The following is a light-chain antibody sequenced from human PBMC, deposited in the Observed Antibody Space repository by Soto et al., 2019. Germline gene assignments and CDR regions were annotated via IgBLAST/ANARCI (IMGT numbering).Light chain of an antibody. CDR2: DVS. Sequence: QSALTQPASVSGSPGQSITISCTGTSSDVGGYNYVSWYQHHPGKAPKLLMYDVSNRPSGVSNRFSGSKSDNTASLTISGLQPEDEADYYCSSYTTSNTRQIVFGTGTKVTVL. CDR3: SSYTTSNTRQIV. V-gene: IGLV2-14*03. J-gene: IGLJ1*01. CDR1: SSDVGGYNY.